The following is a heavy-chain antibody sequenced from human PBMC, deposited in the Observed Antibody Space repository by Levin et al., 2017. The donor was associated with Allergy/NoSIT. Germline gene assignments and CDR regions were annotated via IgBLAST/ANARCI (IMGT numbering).Heavy chain of an antibody. CDR2: VIPVFGSA. D-gene: IGHD5/OR15-5a*01. V-gene: IGHV1-69*13. CDR1: GDTFRSFA. CDR3: GKNRVYDLLSYAYIDV. Sequence: SVKVSCKASGDTFRSFAFSWVRQAPGQGLEWMGGVIPVFGSAKYAQKFQDRVTVTADESTSTVYMELSSLTSEDTAVYYCGKNRVYDLLSYAYIDVWGNGTTVTVSS. J-gene: IGHJ6*03.